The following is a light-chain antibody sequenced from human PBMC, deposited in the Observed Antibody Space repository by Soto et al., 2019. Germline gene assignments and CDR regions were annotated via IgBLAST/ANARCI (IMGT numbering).Light chain of an antibody. Sequence: EIVLTQSPGTLSLSPGERATLSCRASQTVNNNYVAWYQQKPGQAPRLLIYNASDRPTGIPDRFSGDGSGTDFTLTISRLEPEDFAVYYCHQYGSSPQTFGQGTKVDIK. CDR1: QTVNNNY. CDR3: HQYGSSPQT. J-gene: IGKJ1*01. V-gene: IGKV3-20*01. CDR2: NAS.